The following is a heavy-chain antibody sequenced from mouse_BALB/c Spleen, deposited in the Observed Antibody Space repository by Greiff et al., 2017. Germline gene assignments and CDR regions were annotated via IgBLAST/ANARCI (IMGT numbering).Heavy chain of an antibody. CDR1: GYSFTSYYA. Sequence: VQLQQSGPGLVKPSHSLSLSCTASGYSFTSYYAWNWIRQFPGNKLEWMGYISYSGSTSYNPSLKSRISITRDTSKNQFFLQLNSVTTEDTATYYCAREEGYYFDYWGQGTTLTVSS. CDR2: ISYSGST. J-gene: IGHJ2*01. V-gene: IGHV3-2*02. CDR3: AREEGYYFDY.